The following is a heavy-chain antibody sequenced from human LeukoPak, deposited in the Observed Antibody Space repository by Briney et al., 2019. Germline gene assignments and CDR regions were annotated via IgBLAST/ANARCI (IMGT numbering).Heavy chain of an antibody. J-gene: IGHJ4*02. CDR2: TYSGGST. CDR1: GFTVSSNY. CDR3: ARAREGY. V-gene: IGHV3-66*01. Sequence: GGSLRLSCAASGFTVSSNYMSWVRQAPGKGLEWVSVTYSGGSTYYADSVKGRFTISRDNSKNTVHLQMNSLRADDTAVYYCARAREGYWGQGTLVTVSS.